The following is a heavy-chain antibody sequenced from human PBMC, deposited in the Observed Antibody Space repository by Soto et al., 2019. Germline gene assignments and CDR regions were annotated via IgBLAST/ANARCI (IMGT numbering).Heavy chain of an antibody. D-gene: IGHD3-10*02. J-gene: IGHJ4*02. CDR3: ARGLVVHLTYCDY. Sequence: WATLSLTGTVSGSSLIWSYLIWIGPPPGKGLEWIGYIYYSGSTNYNPSLKSRVTISVDTSKNQFSLKLSSVTAADTVVYYCARGLVVHLTYCDYWGQGTRVTGSA. CDR1: GSSLIWSY. V-gene: IGHV4-59*01. CDR2: IYYSGST.